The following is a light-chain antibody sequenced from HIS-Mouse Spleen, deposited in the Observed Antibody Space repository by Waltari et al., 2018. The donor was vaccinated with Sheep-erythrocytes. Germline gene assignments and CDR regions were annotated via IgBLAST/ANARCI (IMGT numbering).Light chain of an antibody. V-gene: IGLV2-11*01. CDR3: CSYAGSYNHV. CDR1: SSDVGCYNF. CDR2: DVS. Sequence: QSALTQPRSVSGSPGPSVTISCTGTSSDVGCYNFVSRYQQHPGKAPKLMIYDVSKRPSGVPDRFSGSKSGNTASLTISGLQAEDEADYYCCSYAGSYNHVFATGTKVTVL. J-gene: IGLJ1*01.